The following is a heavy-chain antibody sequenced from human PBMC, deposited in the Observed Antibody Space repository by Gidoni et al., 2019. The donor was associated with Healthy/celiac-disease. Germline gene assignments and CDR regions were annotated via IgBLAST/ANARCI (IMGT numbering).Heavy chain of an antibody. CDR2: ISFSSSTI. Sequence: EVQLVESGGGLVQPGGSLRLSCAASGFTFSNYNMNWVRQAPGKGLEWVSFISFSSSTIYYADSVKGRFTISRDNAKNSLYLQMNSLRDEDTAVYYCARDLYGSRGYWGQGTLVTVSS. CDR3: ARDLYGSRGY. J-gene: IGHJ4*02. V-gene: IGHV3-48*02. D-gene: IGHD3-10*01. CDR1: GFTFSNYN.